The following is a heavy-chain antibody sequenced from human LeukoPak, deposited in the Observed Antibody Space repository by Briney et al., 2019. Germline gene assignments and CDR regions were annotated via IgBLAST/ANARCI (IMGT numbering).Heavy chain of an antibody. J-gene: IGHJ4*02. CDR3: ARDTYGDYRGYFDY. Sequence: GASVKVSCKASGYTFTGYYMHWVRQAPGQGLEWMGWINPNSGGTNYAQKFQGRVTMTRDTSISTAYMELSRLRSDDTAVYYCARDTYGDYRGYFDYWGQGTLVTVSS. CDR2: INPNSGGT. V-gene: IGHV1-2*02. D-gene: IGHD4-17*01. CDR1: GYTFTGYY.